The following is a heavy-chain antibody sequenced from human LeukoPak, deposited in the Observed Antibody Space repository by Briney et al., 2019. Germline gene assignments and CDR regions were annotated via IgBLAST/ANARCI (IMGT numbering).Heavy chain of an antibody. CDR1: GYSISSGYY. CDR3: ARGAVAYYYFDN. V-gene: IGHV4-61*01. D-gene: IGHD6-19*01. Sequence: SETLSLTCTVSGYSISSGYYWGWIRQPPGKGLEWIGYMYYSGGTNYNPSLKSRVTISVDTSKNQFSLKLSSVTAADTAVYYCARGAVAYYYFDNWGQGTLVTVSS. CDR2: MYYSGGT. J-gene: IGHJ4*02.